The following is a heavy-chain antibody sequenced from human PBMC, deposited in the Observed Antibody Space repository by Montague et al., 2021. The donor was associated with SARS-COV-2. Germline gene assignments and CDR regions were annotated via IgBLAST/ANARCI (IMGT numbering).Heavy chain of an antibody. V-gene: IGHV3-33*01. D-gene: IGHD3-9*01. CDR1: GFTFSSYG. CDR2: IWYDGCNK. CDR3: ARDFGILTGTAPEDY. Sequence: SLRLSCAASGFTFSSYGMHWVRQAPGKGLEWVAVIWYDGCNKYYADSVKGRFTISRDNSKNTLYLQMNSLRAEDTAVYYCARDFGILTGTAPEDYWGQGTLVTVSS. J-gene: IGHJ4*02.